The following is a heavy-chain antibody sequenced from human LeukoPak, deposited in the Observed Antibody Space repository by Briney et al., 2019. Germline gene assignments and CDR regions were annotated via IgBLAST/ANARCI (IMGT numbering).Heavy chain of an antibody. J-gene: IGHJ6*02. D-gene: IGHD1-26*01. CDR2: IWYDGSNK. Sequence: GGSLRLSCAASGFTFSSYGMHWVRQAPGKGQEWVAVIWYDGSNKYYADSVKGRFTISRDNSKNTLYLQMNSLRAEDTAVYYCARAKKVGATTSYYYGMDVWGQWTTVTVSS. V-gene: IGHV3-33*01. CDR3: ARAKKVGATTSYYYGMDV. CDR1: GFTFSSYG.